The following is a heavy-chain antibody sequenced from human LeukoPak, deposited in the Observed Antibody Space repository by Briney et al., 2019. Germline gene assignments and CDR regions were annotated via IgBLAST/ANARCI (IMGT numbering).Heavy chain of an antibody. V-gene: IGHV3-30*04. CDR1: GFTFSSYA. D-gene: IGHD3-10*01. CDR2: ISYDGSNK. Sequence: GGSLRLSCAASGFTFSSYAMHWVRQAPGKGLEWVAVISYDGSNKYYADSVKGRFTISRDNSKNTLYLQMNSLRAEDTAVYYCARVAVRGVITATLFDYWGQGTLVAVSS. J-gene: IGHJ4*02. CDR3: ARVAVRGVITATLFDY.